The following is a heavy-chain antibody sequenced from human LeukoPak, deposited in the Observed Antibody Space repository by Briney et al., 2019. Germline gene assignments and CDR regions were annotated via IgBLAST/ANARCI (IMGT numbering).Heavy chain of an antibody. CDR2: INHSGST. CDR1: GGSFSGYY. Sequence: PSETLSLTCADYGGSFSGYYWSWIRQPPGKGLEWIGEINHSGSTNYNPSLKSRVTISVDTSKNQFSLKLSSVTAADTAVYYCARGIVGAPRDGDAFDIWGQGTMVTVSS. J-gene: IGHJ3*02. D-gene: IGHD1-26*01. V-gene: IGHV4-34*01. CDR3: ARGIVGAPRDGDAFDI.